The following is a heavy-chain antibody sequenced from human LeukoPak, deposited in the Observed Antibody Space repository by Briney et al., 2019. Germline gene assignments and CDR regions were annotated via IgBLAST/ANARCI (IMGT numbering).Heavy chain of an antibody. V-gene: IGHV3-7*01. CDR3: ARVGTAMALDY. J-gene: IGHJ4*02. CDR1: GFTFSTYW. Sequence: GGSLRLSCAASGFTFSTYWMHWVRQAPGKGLEWVANIKQDGSEKDYVDSVKGRFTISRDNAKNSLYLQMNSLGDEDTAVYYCARVGTAMALDYWGQGTLVTVSS. D-gene: IGHD5-18*01. CDR2: IKQDGSEK.